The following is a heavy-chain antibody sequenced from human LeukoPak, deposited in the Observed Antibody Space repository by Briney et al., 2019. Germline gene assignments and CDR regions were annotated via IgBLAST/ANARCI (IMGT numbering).Heavy chain of an antibody. CDR1: GFTFSSYA. Sequence: PGGSLRLSCAASGFTFSSYAMPSVRQAPGKGLERVAVISYDGSNKYYADSVKRRFNVSRDNSKNTLYLQMNSLRAEDTAVYYCARDLFSRYSSGWYGGLYYWGQGTLVTVSS. D-gene: IGHD6-19*01. CDR2: ISYDGSNK. CDR3: ARDLFSRYSSGWYGGLYY. J-gene: IGHJ4*02. V-gene: IGHV3-30*04.